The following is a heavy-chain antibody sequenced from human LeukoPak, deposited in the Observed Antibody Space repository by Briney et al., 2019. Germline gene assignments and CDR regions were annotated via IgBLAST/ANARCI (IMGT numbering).Heavy chain of an antibody. V-gene: IGHV4-59*08. CDR1: GGSISSYY. CDR2: IYYTGST. Sequence: SSETLSLTCTVSGGSISSYYWSWIRQPPGKGLEWIGSIYYTGSTNYNPSLKSRVTISLDTSKDQFSLNLTPVTAADTAVYYCARDQNRSGWSDYWGQGTLVTVSS. CDR3: ARDQNRSGWSDY. D-gene: IGHD6-19*01. J-gene: IGHJ4*02.